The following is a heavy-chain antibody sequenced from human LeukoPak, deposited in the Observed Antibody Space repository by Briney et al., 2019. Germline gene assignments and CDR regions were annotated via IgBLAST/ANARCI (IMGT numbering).Heavy chain of an antibody. CDR1: GGSISSSSYY. V-gene: IGHV4-39*07. D-gene: IGHD3-10*01. Sequence: NPSEALSLTCTVSGGSISSSSYYWGWIRQPPGKGLEWIGSIYYSGSTYYNPFLKSRVTISVDTSKNQFSLKLSSVTAADTAVYYCARGYYGSGSYYELDYWGQGTLVTVSS. CDR2: IYYSGST. J-gene: IGHJ4*02. CDR3: ARGYYGSGSYYELDY.